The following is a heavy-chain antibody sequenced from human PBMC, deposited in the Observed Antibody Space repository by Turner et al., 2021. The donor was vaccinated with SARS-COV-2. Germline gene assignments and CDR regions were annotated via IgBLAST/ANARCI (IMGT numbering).Heavy chain of an antibody. CDR1: GFTLSTYS. CDR3: VREHYDFWSGYFY. Sequence: EVQLVESGGGLVQPGGSLRLSCAASGFTLSTYSMSWVRQAPGKGPEWVSYISGTTTTIYYADSVKGRFTISRDNAKNSLYLQMNNLRAEDTAMYYCVREHYDFWSGYFYWGQGTLVTVSS. D-gene: IGHD3-3*01. J-gene: IGHJ4*02. CDR2: ISGTTTTI. V-gene: IGHV3-48*01.